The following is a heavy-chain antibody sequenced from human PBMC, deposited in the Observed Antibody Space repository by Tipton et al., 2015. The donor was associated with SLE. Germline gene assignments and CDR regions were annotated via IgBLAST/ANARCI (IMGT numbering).Heavy chain of an antibody. CDR2: ISGDGGST. V-gene: IGHV3-43*02. CDR1: GGSISSYY. D-gene: IGHD4-11*01. CDR3: AKASPYSNYYFDY. J-gene: IGHJ4*02. Sequence: LSLTCTVSGGSISSYYWSWIRQPPGKGLEWVSLISGDGGSTYYADSVKGRFTISRDNSKNSLYLQMNSLRTEDTALYYCAKASPYSNYYFDYWGQGTLVTVSS.